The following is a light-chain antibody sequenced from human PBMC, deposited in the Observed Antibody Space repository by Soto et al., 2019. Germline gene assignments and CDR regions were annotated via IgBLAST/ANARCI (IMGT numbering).Light chain of an antibody. J-gene: IGKJ5*01. CDR2: AAS. V-gene: IGKV1-12*01. CDR1: RVISSW. Sequence: DIQMTQYPYSLSASLGDSFTITCRASRVISSWLAWYQQKPGKAPNLLIYAASNLQSGVPSRFSASGSGTDFTLTINNLQPEDFATYYCQQSHTFPITFGQGTLLEIK. CDR3: QQSHTFPIT.